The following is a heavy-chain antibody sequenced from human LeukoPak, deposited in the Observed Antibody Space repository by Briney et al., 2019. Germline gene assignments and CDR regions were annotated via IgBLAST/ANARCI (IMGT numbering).Heavy chain of an antibody. CDR3: AKSSYYDSSGYYREYYFDH. V-gene: IGHV3-23*01. D-gene: IGHD3-22*01. J-gene: IGHJ4*02. CDR1: GFSFSSYG. Sequence: PGGSLRLSCAASGFSFSSYGMTWVRQAPGKGLEWVSSISGGGGGTNSADSVRGRFTISRDNSKNTLYLQMNRLRAEDTAVYYCAKSSYYDSSGYYREYYFDHWGQGTLVTVSS. CDR2: ISGGGGGT.